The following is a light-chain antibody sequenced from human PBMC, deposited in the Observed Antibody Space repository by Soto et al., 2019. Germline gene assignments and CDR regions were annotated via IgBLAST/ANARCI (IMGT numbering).Light chain of an antibody. V-gene: IGKV3-20*01. J-gene: IGKJ2*01. CDR2: GAS. CDR3: QKYGSSPLYT. Sequence: EIVLTQSPGTLSLSPGERATLSCRASQSVSSSYLAWYQQKPGQAPRLLIYGASSRATGIPDRFSGSGSGKDFTLTISRLEPEDCAVYYCQKYGSSPLYTFGQGTKLEIK. CDR1: QSVSSSY.